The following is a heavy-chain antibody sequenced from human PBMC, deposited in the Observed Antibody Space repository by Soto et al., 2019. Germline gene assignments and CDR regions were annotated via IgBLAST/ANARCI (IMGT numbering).Heavy chain of an antibody. D-gene: IGHD3-10*01. Sequence: EVQLVESGGCLVQPGRSLRLSCSASGFTFDDYAMHWFRKSPGKGLEWVSGISWNSGSIGYGDSVKVRFTIYRDNAKNSLYLQMNSLRAEETALYYCANDMYYYGAGSIYWGQGTLVTVSS. CDR1: GFTFDDYA. J-gene: IGHJ4*02. CDR3: ANDMYYYGAGSIY. V-gene: IGHV3-9*01. CDR2: ISWNSGSI.